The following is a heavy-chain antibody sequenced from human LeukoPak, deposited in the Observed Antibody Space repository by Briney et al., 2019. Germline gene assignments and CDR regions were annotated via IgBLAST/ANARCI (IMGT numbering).Heavy chain of an antibody. V-gene: IGHV4-34*01. CDR1: GGSFSGYY. J-gene: IGHJ4*02. CDR3: ARGVSSSWFY. Sequence: SETLSLTCAVYGGSFSGYYWGWIRQPPGKGLEWIGEINHSGSTNYNPSLKSRVTISVDTSKNQFSLKLSSVTAADTAVYYCARGVSSSWFYWGQGTLVTVSS. D-gene: IGHD6-13*01. CDR2: INHSGST.